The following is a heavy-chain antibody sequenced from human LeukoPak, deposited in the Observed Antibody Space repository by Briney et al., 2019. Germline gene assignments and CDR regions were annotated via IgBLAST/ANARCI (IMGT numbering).Heavy chain of an antibody. CDR1: GYTFTSYD. Sequence: GASVKVSCKASGYTFTSYDINWVRQAPGQGLEWMGWMNPNSGNTGYAQKFRGRVTMTRNTSISTAYMELSSLRSEDTAVYYCARGKIRRGGPLYYYGMDVRGQGTTVTVSS. J-gene: IGHJ6*02. D-gene: IGHD3-16*01. CDR3: ARGKIRRGGPLYYYGMDV. CDR2: MNPNSGNT. V-gene: IGHV1-8*01.